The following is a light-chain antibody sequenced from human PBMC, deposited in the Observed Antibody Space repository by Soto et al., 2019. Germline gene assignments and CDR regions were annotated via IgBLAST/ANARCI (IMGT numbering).Light chain of an antibody. J-gene: IGKJ1*01. CDR2: SAS. Sequence: DVQLTQSPSFLSASVGDRVTITCRASHDINTHLAWYQQEPGKAPKLLIYSASSLQSGVPSRFRGSRSGTEFTLTISSLQPEDFATYYCQRLDSYPRTFGPGTKVEI. CDR1: HDINTH. CDR3: QRLDSYPRT. V-gene: IGKV1-9*01.